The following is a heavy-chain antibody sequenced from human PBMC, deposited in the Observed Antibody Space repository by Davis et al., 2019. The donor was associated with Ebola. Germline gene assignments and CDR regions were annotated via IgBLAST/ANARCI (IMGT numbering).Heavy chain of an antibody. Sequence: SLKISCAASGFTFDDYAMHWVRQAPGKGLEWVSGISWNSGSIGYADSLKGRFTISRDNAKNSLYLQMNSLRAEDTALYYCAKDSPGTTSWGQGTLVTVSS. J-gene: IGHJ4*02. CDR2: ISWNSGSI. V-gene: IGHV3-9*01. CDR1: GFTFDDYA. CDR3: AKDSPGTTS. D-gene: IGHD4-17*01.